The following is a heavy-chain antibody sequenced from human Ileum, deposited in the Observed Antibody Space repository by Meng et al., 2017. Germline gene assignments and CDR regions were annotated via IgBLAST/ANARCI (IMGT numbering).Heavy chain of an antibody. V-gene: IGHV4-59*01. CDR1: GASISAYY. Sequence: QVQLQESGPGLGKPSETRSLTCTVSGASISAYYWSWIRQPPGKGLECIGYIFYNGDINYNPSLKSRVTISLDTSKSQISLKLTSVTAADTAVYYCARTARVFDPWGQGTLVTVSS. J-gene: IGHJ5*02. CDR3: ARTARVFDP. CDR2: IFYNGDI.